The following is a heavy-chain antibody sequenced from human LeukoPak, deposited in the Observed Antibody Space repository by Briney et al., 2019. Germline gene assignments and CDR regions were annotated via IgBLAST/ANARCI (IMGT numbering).Heavy chain of an antibody. J-gene: IGHJ4*02. CDR2: LYHGGST. CDR1: GFTVSTNY. D-gene: IGHD3-10*01. CDR3: VKDSSSGSYFDY. Sequence: PGGSLRLSCAASGFTVSTNYMSWVRQAPGKGLEWVSVLYHGGSTYYADSVKGRFTISRDNSRNTLHLQMSSLRVEDTAVYYCVKDSSSGSYFDYWGQGTLVTVSS. V-gene: IGHV3-53*05.